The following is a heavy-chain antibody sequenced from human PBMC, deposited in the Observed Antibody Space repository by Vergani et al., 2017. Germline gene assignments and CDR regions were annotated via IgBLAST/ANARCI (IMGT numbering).Heavy chain of an antibody. Sequence: QVQLVQSGAEVKKPGSSVKVSCKASGGTFSSYAMHWVRQAPGKGLEWVAVISYDGSNKYYADSVKGRFTISRDNAKNSLYLQMNSLRAEDTAVYYCARENCGGDCYPAYWGQGTLVTVSS. D-gene: IGHD2-21*02. CDR3: ARENCGGDCYPAY. J-gene: IGHJ4*02. V-gene: IGHV3-30*04. CDR2: ISYDGSNK. CDR1: GGTFSSYA.